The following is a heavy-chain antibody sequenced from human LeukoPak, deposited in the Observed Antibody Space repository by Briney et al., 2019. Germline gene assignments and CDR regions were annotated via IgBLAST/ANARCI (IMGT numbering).Heavy chain of an antibody. J-gene: IGHJ4*02. V-gene: IGHV1-18*01. Sequence: ASVKVSCKASGYTFTSYGISWVRQAPGQGLEWMGWISAYNGNTNYAQKLQGRVTMTTDTSTSTAYMELRSLRSDDTAVYYCAREFSSSWYLGFDYWGQGTLVTVSS. CDR3: AREFSSSWYLGFDY. CDR2: ISAYNGNT. CDR1: GYTFTSYG. D-gene: IGHD6-13*01.